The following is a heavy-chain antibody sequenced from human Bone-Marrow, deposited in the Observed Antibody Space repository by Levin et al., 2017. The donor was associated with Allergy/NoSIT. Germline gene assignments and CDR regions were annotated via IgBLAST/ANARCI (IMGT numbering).Heavy chain of an antibody. CDR3: AHHKFWFGELPCDG. D-gene: IGHD3-10*01. J-gene: IGHJ4*02. CDR2: IYWDDDK. Sequence: ESGPTLVKPTQTLTLSCSFSGFSLSSNGVGVGWIRQAPGKALERLVLIYWDDDKRHSPPLKSRPNITKATSKNQVGLTMTNMGPVDTGTYYCAHHKFWFGELPCDGWGRGSLVTVSS. CDR1: GFSLSSNGVG. V-gene: IGHV2-5*02.